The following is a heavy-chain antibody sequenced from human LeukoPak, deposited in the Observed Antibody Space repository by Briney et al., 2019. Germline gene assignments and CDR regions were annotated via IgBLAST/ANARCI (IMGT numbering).Heavy chain of an antibody. CDR3: ARGPPGRSYYYYYGMDV. D-gene: IGHD2-15*01. V-gene: IGHV4-34*01. CDR1: GGSFSGYY. CDR2: INHSGST. Sequence: SETLSLICAVYGGSFSGYYWSWIRQPPGKGLEWIGEINHSGSTNYNPSLKSRVTISVDTSKNQFSLKLSSVTAADTAVYYCARGPPGRSYYYYYGMDVWGQGTTVTVSS. J-gene: IGHJ6*02.